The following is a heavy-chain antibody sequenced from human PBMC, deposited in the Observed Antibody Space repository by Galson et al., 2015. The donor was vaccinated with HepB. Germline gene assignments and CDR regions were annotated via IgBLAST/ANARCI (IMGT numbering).Heavy chain of an antibody. D-gene: IGHD6-19*01. CDR1: GYSFTSYW. CDR2: IDPTDSYT. J-gene: IGHJ4*02. CDR3: ARLGSVSSGWRIDY. V-gene: IGHV5-10-1*01. Sequence: QSGAEVKKPGESLRISCVGSGYSFTSYWIIWVRQMPGKGLECMGRIDPTDSYTNYSPSFQGHVTISTDRSISTAYLQWSSLKASDTAIYYCARLGSVSSGWRIDYWGQGTLVTVSS.